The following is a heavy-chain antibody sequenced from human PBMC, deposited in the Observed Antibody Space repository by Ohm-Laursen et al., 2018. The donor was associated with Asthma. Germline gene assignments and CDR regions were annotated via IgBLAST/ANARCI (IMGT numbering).Heavy chain of an antibody. CDR3: ARASAAGAFDI. CDR1: GGSVSSGSYY. V-gene: IGHV4-61*01. D-gene: IGHD6-13*01. J-gene: IGHJ3*02. CDR2: IYYSGST. Sequence: SDTLSLTCTVSGGSVSSGSYYWSWIRQPPGKGLEWIGYIYYSGSTNYNPSLKSRVTISVDTSKNQFSLKLSSVTAADTAVYYCARASAAGAFDIWGQGTMVTVSS.